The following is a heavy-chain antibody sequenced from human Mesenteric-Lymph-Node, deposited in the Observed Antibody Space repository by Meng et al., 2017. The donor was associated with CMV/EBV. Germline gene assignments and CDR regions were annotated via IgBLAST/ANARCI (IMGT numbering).Heavy chain of an antibody. CDR2: IRYDGSNE. J-gene: IGHJ6*02. CDR1: GFTFDRYD. D-gene: IGHD2-2*01. V-gene: IGHV3-30*02. CDR3: AKDLAPSTTSYHNNYGMDV. Sequence: GESLKISCEASGFTFDRYDMHWVRQAPGKGLEWVTFIRYDGSNEYYTDSVKGRFTISRDNARNSLFLEMNSLRVDDTALYYCAKDLAPSTTSYHNNYGMDVWGQGTTVTVSS.